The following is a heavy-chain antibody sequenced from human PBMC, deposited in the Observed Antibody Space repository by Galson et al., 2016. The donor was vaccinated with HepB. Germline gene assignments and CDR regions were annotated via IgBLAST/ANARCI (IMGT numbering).Heavy chain of an antibody. D-gene: IGHD3-3*01. V-gene: IGHV5-51*01. J-gene: IGHJ6*02. CDR3: ARQYNFWSGYSESYYGMDV. CDR1: GYSFPYYW. CDR2: IYPGDSEI. Sequence: QSGAEVKKAGEPLQISCKASGYSFPYYWIGWVRQKPGKGLEWMGIIYPGDSEIRYSPSFQGQVTMSVDKSISTAFLQWSSLKASDTAMYYCARQYNFWSGYSESYYGMDVWGQGTTVTVSS.